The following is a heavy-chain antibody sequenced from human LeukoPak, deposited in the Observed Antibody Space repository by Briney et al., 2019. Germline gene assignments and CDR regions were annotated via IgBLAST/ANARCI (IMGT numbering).Heavy chain of an antibody. J-gene: IGHJ5*02. Sequence: SETLSLTCTVSGGSISSRSYYWGWISRPPGKGLEWIGSIYYSGSTYYNPSLKSRVTISVDTSKNQFSLKLSSVTAADTAVYYCARVGYYGSGSYYFDPWGQGTLVTVSS. V-gene: IGHV4-39*01. D-gene: IGHD3-10*01. CDR1: GGSISSRSYY. CDR3: ARVGYYGSGSYYFDP. CDR2: IYYSGST.